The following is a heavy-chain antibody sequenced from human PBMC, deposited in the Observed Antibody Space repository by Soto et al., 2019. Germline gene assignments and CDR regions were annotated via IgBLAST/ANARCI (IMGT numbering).Heavy chain of an antibody. CDR2: VSYDERNI. V-gene: IGHV3-30*18. Sequence: GGSLRLSCVASGFTFSTSDMRWVRQAPGQGLEWVAVVSYDERNIYYADSVKGRFSVSRDNSKNTLFLHMNSLRAEDTAVYFCAKLVDKSLDDYWGQGALVTVSS. J-gene: IGHJ4*02. CDR1: GFTFSTSD. CDR3: AKLVDKSLDDY. D-gene: IGHD3-16*01.